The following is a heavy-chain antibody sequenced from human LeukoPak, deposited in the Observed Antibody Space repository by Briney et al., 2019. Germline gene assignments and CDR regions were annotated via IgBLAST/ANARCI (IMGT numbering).Heavy chain of an antibody. J-gene: IGHJ4*02. CDR2: INPFGST. V-gene: IGHV4-34*01. Sequence: PSETLSLTCAVYGGSFSGYYWSWIRQPPGKGLEWIGEINPFGSTNYNPSLMSRVTISVDTSRIQFSLKLSSVTAADTAMYYCARRKRIQYYDLLDYWGQGILVTVSS. CDR3: ARRKRIQYYDLLDY. CDR1: GGSFSGYY. D-gene: IGHD3-3*01.